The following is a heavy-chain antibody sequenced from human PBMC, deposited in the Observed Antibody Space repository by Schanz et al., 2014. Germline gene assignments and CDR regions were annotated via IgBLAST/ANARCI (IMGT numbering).Heavy chain of an antibody. Sequence: QVQLVQSGPEVKEPGASVKVSCKASGYTFTDYGVIWVRQAPGQGLEWMGWISAYNGNTNYAQKLQGRVTMTTDTSTSTAYMELRNLRSDDTALYYCTRGGYSYALSAFDIWGQGTMVTVSS. J-gene: IGHJ3*02. CDR3: TRGGYSYALSAFDI. CDR1: GYTFTDYG. V-gene: IGHV1-18*01. D-gene: IGHD5-18*01. CDR2: ISAYNGNT.